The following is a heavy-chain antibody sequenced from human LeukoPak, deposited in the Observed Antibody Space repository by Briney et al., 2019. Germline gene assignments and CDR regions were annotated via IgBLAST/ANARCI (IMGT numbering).Heavy chain of an antibody. Sequence: GSLRLSCAVSGFTFSSYAMSWVRQAPGKGLEWVSVIYSGGSTYYADSVKGRFTISRDNSKNTLYLQMNSLRAEDTAVYYCARGAIAAAGTGDWYFDLWGRGTLVTVSS. CDR1: GFTFSSYA. CDR2: IYSGGST. D-gene: IGHD6-13*01. V-gene: IGHV3-66*02. J-gene: IGHJ2*01. CDR3: ARGAIAAAGTGDWYFDL.